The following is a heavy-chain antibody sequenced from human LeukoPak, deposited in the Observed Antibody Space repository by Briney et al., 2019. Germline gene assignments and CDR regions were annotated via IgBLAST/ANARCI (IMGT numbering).Heavy chain of an antibody. V-gene: IGHV3-21*06. D-gene: IGHD5-24*01. CDR3: ACRRDGYKYDAFDI. CDR2: IRSNSRGI. Sequence: GGSLRLSCAASGFTFISYTMNWVRQAPGKGLESVSSIRSNSRGINYADSVKGRFTISRDNDKNTVFLEMNSLRAEDTAVYYCACRRDGYKYDAFDIWGQGTMVTVSS. J-gene: IGHJ3*02. CDR1: GFTFISYT.